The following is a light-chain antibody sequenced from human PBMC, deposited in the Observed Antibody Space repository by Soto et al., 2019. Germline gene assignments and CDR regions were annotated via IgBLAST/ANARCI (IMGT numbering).Light chain of an antibody. V-gene: IGKV1-5*01. CDR2: HAS. CDR1: QSISSW. CDR3: QQYKSYS. Sequence: EIQMCQSPSTLSGSIGDRVTITCRASQSISSWLAWYQQKPGTAPKVLINHASSLQSGVPSRFSGSGSGTEFTLTISSLQPDDFATYYCQQYKSYSFGQGTKVDI. J-gene: IGKJ1*01.